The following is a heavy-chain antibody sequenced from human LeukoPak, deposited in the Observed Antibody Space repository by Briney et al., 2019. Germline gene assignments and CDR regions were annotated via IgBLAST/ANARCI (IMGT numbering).Heavy chain of an antibody. Sequence: GGSLRLSCAASGFTFSSYGMHWVRRAAGKGMEGVAFIRYDGSNKYYADSVKGRFTISRDNSKNTLYLQMNSLRAEDTAVYYCAKYSGYDHLFDYWGQGTLVTVSS. CDR3: AKYSGYDHLFDY. CDR2: IRYDGSNK. J-gene: IGHJ4*02. D-gene: IGHD5-12*01. V-gene: IGHV3-30*02. CDR1: GFTFSSYG.